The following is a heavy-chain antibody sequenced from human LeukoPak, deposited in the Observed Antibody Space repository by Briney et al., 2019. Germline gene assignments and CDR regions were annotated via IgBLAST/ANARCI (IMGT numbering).Heavy chain of an antibody. Sequence: GESLKISCKGSGYSFTSYWIGWVRQMPGKGLEWMGGIYPGVADTRYSASCQGHVPISADKSISTAYLQSSSLKASDTALYYCARQGLGTYSSGWYYRDYWGQGTLVSVSS. CDR2: IYPGVADT. J-gene: IGHJ4*02. V-gene: IGHV5-51*01. CDR3: ARQGLGTYSSGWYYRDY. CDR1: GYSFTSYW. D-gene: IGHD6-19*01.